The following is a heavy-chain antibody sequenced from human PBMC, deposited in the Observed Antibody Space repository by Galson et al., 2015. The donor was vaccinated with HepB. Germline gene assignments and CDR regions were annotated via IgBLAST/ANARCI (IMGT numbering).Heavy chain of an antibody. CDR3: ARVEGSLYYDSSGYYYYDY. J-gene: IGHJ4*02. D-gene: IGHD3-22*01. V-gene: IGHV1-18*01. Sequence: SVKVSCKASGYTFSNYGITWVRQAPGQGLEWMGWISAYNGNRDYGQKFQGRVTMTTDTSTSTAYMELRSLRSDDTAVYYCARVEGSLYYDSSGYYYYDYWGQGTLVTVSS. CDR1: GYTFSNYG. CDR2: ISAYNGNR.